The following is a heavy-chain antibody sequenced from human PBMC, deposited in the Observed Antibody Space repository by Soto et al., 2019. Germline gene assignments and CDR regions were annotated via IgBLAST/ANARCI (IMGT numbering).Heavy chain of an antibody. D-gene: IGHD3-9*01. J-gene: IGHJ6*02. CDR2: INPSNGNA. Sequence: SVKVSCKASGYTFTSYGISWVRQAPGQGLEWMGGINPSNGNANYAQKFQGRVTITADESTSTAYMELSSLRSEDTAVYYCARDYYDILTGAIASPVGYYYFGMDVWGQGTTVTVS. CDR1: GYTFTSYG. V-gene: IGHV1-69*13. CDR3: ARDYYDILTGAIASPVGYYYFGMDV.